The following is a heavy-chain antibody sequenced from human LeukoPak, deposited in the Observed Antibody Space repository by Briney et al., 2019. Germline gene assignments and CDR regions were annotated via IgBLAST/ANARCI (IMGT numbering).Heavy chain of an antibody. D-gene: IGHD3-3*02. CDR2: INPSGGST. J-gene: IGHJ5*02. CDR3: ARDGRIRGFDP. Sequence: GASVKVSCKASGYTFTSYYMHWVRQAPGQGLEWMGIINPSGGSTSYAQKFQGRVTITADESTSTAYMELSSLRSEDTAVYYCARDGRIRGFDPWGQGTLVTVSS. V-gene: IGHV1-46*01. CDR1: GYTFTSYY.